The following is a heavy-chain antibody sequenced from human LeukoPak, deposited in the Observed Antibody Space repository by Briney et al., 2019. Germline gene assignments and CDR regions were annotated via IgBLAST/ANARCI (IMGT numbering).Heavy chain of an antibody. J-gene: IGHJ5*02. CDR3: ARDRDSSGFDP. D-gene: IGHD3-22*01. V-gene: IGHV3-33*01. CDR2: IWYDGSNK. CDR1: GFTFSSYG. Sequence: GGSLRLSCAASGFTFSSYGMHWVRQAPGKGLEWVAVIWYDGSNKYYADSVKGRFTISRDNSKNTLYLQMNSLRAEDTAVYYCARDRDSSGFDPWGQGTLVTVSS.